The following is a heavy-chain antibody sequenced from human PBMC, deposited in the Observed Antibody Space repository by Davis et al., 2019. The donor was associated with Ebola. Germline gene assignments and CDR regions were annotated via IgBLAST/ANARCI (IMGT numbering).Heavy chain of an antibody. CDR3: AKSLLVSPSHMSEFRGVDY. CDR1: GFTFNNYG. CDR2: ISAGGTAP. D-gene: IGHD3-10*01. V-gene: IGHV3-23*01. J-gene: IGHJ4*02. Sequence: GESLKISCAASGFTFNNYGISWVRQAPGKGLEWVSSISAGGTAPYYADSVKGRFTISRDNSKNTVSLQMDSLRADDTAVYYCAKSLLVSPSHMSEFRGVDYWGQGTVVTVSS.